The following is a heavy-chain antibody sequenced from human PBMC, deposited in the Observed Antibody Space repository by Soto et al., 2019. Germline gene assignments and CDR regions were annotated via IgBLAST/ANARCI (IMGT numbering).Heavy chain of an antibody. CDR2: IGYDGTDK. CDR3: ARGAPYISGWWFDY. CDR1: GFSFSTYA. D-gene: IGHD6-19*01. V-gene: IGHV3-33*01. Sequence: QVELVESGGAVVQPGRSLRLSCEALGFSFSTYAMHWVRRAPGKGLELVSVIGYDGTDKYYADSVKGRFTISRDNFSNTLYLHMSSLRVEDTAVYYCARGAPYISGWWFDYWGQGTRVTVSS. J-gene: IGHJ4*02.